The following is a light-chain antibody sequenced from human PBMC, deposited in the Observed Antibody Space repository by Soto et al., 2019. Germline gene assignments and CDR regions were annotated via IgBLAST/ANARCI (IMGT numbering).Light chain of an antibody. Sequence: EIVLTQSPGTLSLSPWERATLSCRASQSVSSSYLAWYQQTPGQAPRLLIYGASSRATGIPDRFSGSGSGTDLTLTISRLEPEDFAVYYCQQYGSSPLTFGGGTKVEIK. CDR2: GAS. V-gene: IGKV3-20*01. J-gene: IGKJ4*01. CDR1: QSVSSSY. CDR3: QQYGSSPLT.